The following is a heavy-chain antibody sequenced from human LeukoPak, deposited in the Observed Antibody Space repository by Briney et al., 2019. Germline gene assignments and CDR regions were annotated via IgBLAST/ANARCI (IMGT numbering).Heavy chain of an antibody. D-gene: IGHD3-3*01. CDR2: ISGSGGST. J-gene: IGHJ4*02. V-gene: IGHV3-23*01. Sequence: GGSLRLSCAASGFTFSSYAMSWVRQAPGKGLEWVSAISGSGGSTYYADSVKGRFTISRDNSKNTLYLQMNSLRAEDTAVYYCARNDFWSGYTIDYWGQGTLVTVSS. CDR3: ARNDFWSGYTIDY. CDR1: GFTFSSYA.